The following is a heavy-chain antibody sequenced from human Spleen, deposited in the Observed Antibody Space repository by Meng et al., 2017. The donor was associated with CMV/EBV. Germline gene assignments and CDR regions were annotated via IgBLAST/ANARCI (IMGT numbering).Heavy chain of an antibody. J-gene: IGHJ4*02. Sequence: GESLQISCAASGFTVSSNYMNWVRQAPGQGLEWVSVIYSGGSTYYSDSVKGRFTISRDNSKNTLYLQMNSLRAEDTAVHYCARASVNWNYSWHFEDWGQGTLVTVSS. D-gene: IGHD1-7*01. V-gene: IGHV3-53*01. CDR3: ARASVNWNYSWHFED. CDR1: GFTVSSNY. CDR2: IYSGGST.